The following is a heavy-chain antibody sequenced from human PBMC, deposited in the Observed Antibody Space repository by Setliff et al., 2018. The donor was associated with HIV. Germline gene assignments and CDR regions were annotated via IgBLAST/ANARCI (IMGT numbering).Heavy chain of an antibody. CDR2: IIHSGGT. V-gene: IGHV4-34*01. CDR1: GGSFSGYY. D-gene: IGHD2-15*01. J-gene: IGHJ4*02. CDR3: ARGGLGVVGAIDY. Sequence: SETLSLTCAVYGGSFSGYYWTWIRQPPGRGLEWIGEIIHSGGTNYNRSLKSRVTISVDTSKNQFSLNLGSVTAADMAVYYCARGGLGVVGAIDYWSQGTLVTVSS.